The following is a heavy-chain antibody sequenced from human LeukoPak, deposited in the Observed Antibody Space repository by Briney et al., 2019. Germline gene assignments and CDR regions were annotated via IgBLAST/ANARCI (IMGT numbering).Heavy chain of an antibody. Sequence: ASVKVSCKASGYTFTNYFMHWVRQAPGQGLEWMGIINPSGGSTTYAQKLQGRVTMTTDTSTSTAYMELRSLRSDDTAVYYCARERDSSGYWSFDYWGQGTLVTVSS. V-gene: IGHV1-46*01. CDR2: INPSGGST. CDR3: ARERDSSGYWSFDY. CDR1: GYTFTNYF. D-gene: IGHD3-22*01. J-gene: IGHJ4*02.